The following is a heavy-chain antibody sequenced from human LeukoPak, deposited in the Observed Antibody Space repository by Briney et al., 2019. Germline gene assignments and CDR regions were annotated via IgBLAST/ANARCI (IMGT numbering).Heavy chain of an antibody. Sequence: GGSLRLSCAASGFTFSSYGMHWVRQAPGKGLEWVAVIWYDGSNKYYADSVKGRFTISRDNSKNTLYLQMNSLRAEDTAVYYCARGAARHAFDIWVQGTMVTVSS. CDR1: GFTFSSYG. V-gene: IGHV3-33*01. CDR3: ARGAARHAFDI. J-gene: IGHJ3*02. CDR2: IWYDGSNK.